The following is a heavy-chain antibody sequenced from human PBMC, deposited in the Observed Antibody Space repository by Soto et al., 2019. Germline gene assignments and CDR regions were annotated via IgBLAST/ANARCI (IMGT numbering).Heavy chain of an antibody. V-gene: IGHV3-23*01. D-gene: IGHD6-19*01. CDR2: ISGSGGST. J-gene: IGHJ6*02. CDR3: AKAPAQWLVTHDYYYYGMDG. CDR1: GVTLSSIF. Sequence: GVTLSSIFNVWVSPEHRVGLEWVSDISGSGGSTYYADSVRGRFTISRDNSKSTLYLQMNSLRAEDTAVYYCAKAPAQWLVTHDYYYYGMDGWGQGTTVTVS.